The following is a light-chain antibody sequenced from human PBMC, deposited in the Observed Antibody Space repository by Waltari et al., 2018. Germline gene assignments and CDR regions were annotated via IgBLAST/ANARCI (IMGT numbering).Light chain of an antibody. CDR3: SSFPGGSLV. V-gene: IGLV2-11*01. J-gene: IGLJ2*01. CDR2: DVR. Sequence: QSALTQPRSVSGSPGQSVTISCTKTNSAIDPFHYVSWYQQHPGKAPKLVIYDVRGRPSGVPDRFSGSRAGNTASLIISGLQPEDEADYYCSSFPGGSLVFGGGTELTVL. CDR1: NSAIDPFHY.